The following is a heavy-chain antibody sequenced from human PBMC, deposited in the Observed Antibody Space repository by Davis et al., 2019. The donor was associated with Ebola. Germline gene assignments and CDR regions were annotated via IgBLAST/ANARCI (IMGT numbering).Heavy chain of an antibody. Sequence: GESLKISCAASGFTFSDYYMSWIRQAPGEGLEWVSYISSSGSTIYYADSVKGRFTISRDNAKKSLYLQMNSLRAEDTAVYYCARSFTTRKYYYGMDVWGQGTMVTVSS. CDR1: GFTFSDYY. V-gene: IGHV3-11*01. CDR2: ISSSGSTI. J-gene: IGHJ6*02. D-gene: IGHD3-3*01. CDR3: ARSFTTRKYYYGMDV.